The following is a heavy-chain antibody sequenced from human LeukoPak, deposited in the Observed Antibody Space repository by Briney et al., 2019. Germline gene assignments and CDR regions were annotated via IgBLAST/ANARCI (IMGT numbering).Heavy chain of an antibody. D-gene: IGHD3-22*01. CDR1: GGSFSGYY. Sequence: SKTLSLTCAVYGGSFSGYYWSWIRQPPGKGLEWIGEINHSGSTNYNPSLKSRVTISVDTSKNQFSLKLSSVTAADTAVYYCARPGGYYYDSSGYDDAFDIWGQGTMVTVSS. V-gene: IGHV4-34*01. CDR3: ARPGGYYYDSSGYDDAFDI. J-gene: IGHJ3*02. CDR2: INHSGST.